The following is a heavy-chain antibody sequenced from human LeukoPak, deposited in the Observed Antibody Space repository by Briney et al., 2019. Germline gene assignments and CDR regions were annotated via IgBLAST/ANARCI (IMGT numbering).Heavy chain of an antibody. CDR3: ARGVMDYYDSSGYYLGY. V-gene: IGHV4-34*01. CDR1: GGSISSYY. Sequence: SETLSLTCTVSGGSISSYYWSWIRQPPGKGLEWIGEINHSGSTNYNPSLKSRVTISVDTSKNQFSLKLSSVTAADTAVYYCARGVMDYYDSSGYYLGYWGQGTLVTVSS. J-gene: IGHJ4*02. D-gene: IGHD3-22*01. CDR2: INHSGST.